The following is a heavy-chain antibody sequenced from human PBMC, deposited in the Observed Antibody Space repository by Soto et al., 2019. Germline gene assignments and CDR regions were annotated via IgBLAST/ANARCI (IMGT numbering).Heavy chain of an antibody. Sequence: LGESLKISCKASGYSITNYWFGWVRQMPGKGLEWMGIIYPGDFDTRYSPSFQGQVTISVDKSISTAYLQWNSLKASDTAIYYCTRSTTAADYWGQGTLVTVSS. V-gene: IGHV5-51*01. J-gene: IGHJ4*02. CDR1: GYSITNYW. D-gene: IGHD2-2*01. CDR3: TRSTTAADY. CDR2: IYPGDFDT.